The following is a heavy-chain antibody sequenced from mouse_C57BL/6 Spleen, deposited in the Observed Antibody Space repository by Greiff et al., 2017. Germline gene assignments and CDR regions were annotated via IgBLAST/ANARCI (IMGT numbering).Heavy chain of an antibody. D-gene: IGHD4-1*01. V-gene: IGHV1-69*01. Sequence: QVQLKQPGAELVMPGASVKLSCKASGYTFTSYWMHWVKQRPGQGLEWIGEIDPSDSYTNYNQKFKGKSTLTVDKSSSTASMQLSSLTSEDSAVYYWARRTGYFDYWGQGTTLTVSS. CDR2: IDPSDSYT. CDR1: GYTFTSYW. J-gene: IGHJ2*01. CDR3: ARRTGYFDY.